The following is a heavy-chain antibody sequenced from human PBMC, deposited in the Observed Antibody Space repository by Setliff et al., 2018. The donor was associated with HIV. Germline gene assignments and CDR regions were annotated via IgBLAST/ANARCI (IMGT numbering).Heavy chain of an antibody. CDR1: GGSITSSTYY. J-gene: IGHJ4*01. CDR3: ARDHKYYYDSSGLDY. Sequence: PSETLSLTCTVSGGSITSSTYYWDWIRQPPGKGLEWIGSIFYSGSTYYNPSVKSRVTISIDTSRNQFSLRLSSVTAADTAVYYCARDHKYYYDSSGLDYWGQERWSPSPQ. V-gene: IGHV4-39*07. D-gene: IGHD3-22*01. CDR2: IFYSGST.